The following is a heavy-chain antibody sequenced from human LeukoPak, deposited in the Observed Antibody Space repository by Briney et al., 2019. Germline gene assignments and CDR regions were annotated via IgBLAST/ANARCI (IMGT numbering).Heavy chain of an antibody. V-gene: IGHV4-34*01. CDR1: GESLSKYY. CDR2: INHRGST. D-gene: IGHD5-18*01. CDR3: VSPRGFSYGYFDY. Sequence: PSETLSLTCAVYGESLSKYYWTWIRQSPGKGLEWIGEINHRGSTNLNPSLKSRVTISADTSKNQFSLTLGSVSATDTAVYYCVSPRGFSYGYFDYWGQGTLVTVSS. J-gene: IGHJ4*02.